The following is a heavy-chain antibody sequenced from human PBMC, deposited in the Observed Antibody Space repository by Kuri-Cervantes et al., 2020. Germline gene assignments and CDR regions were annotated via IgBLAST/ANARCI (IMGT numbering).Heavy chain of an antibody. J-gene: IGHJ6*02. CDR2: TSSNSSYI. CDR3: AREGSVSTSGGYYYYFGLDV. Sequence: GESLKISCAASGFTFSSYSMHWVRQAPGKGLEWVSHTSSNSSYIYYADSEKGRFTISRDNAKNSLYLQMNNLRAEDTAVYYCAREGSVSTSGGYYYYFGLDVLGQGTTVTVSS. CDR1: GFTFSSYS. D-gene: IGHD3-16*01. V-gene: IGHV3-21*05.